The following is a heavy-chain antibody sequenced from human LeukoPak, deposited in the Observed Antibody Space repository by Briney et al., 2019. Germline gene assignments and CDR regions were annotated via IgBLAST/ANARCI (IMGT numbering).Heavy chain of an antibody. CDR2: IYYSGST. D-gene: IGHD3-3*01. Sequence: SQTLSLTCTVSGDSISSGTYYWSWIRQPPGKGLEWIGYIYYSGSTYYNPSLKSRVTISVDTTKNQFSLRLSSATDADTAVYYCTRVADLNWSGYYKGYWFDPWGQGTLVTVSS. J-gene: IGHJ5*02. V-gene: IGHV4-30-4*08. CDR1: GDSISSGTYY. CDR3: TRVADLNWSGYYKGYWFDP.